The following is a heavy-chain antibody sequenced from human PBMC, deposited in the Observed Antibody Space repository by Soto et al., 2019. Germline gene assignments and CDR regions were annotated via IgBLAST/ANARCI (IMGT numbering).Heavy chain of an antibody. J-gene: IGHJ4*02. Sequence: GSLRLSCAASGFTFSSYGMHWVRQAPGKGLEWVAVISYDGSNKYYADSVKGRFTISRDNSKNTLYLQMNSLRPEDTALYYCVRSKGGYSYGTPFDYWGQGTLVTVSS. D-gene: IGHD5-18*01. CDR1: GFTFSSYG. CDR2: ISYDGSNK. CDR3: VRSKGGYSYGTPFDY. V-gene: IGHV3-30*03.